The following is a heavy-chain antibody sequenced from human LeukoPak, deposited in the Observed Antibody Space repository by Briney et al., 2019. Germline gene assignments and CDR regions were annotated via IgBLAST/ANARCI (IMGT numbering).Heavy chain of an antibody. V-gene: IGHV4-59*08. CDR2: IYYSGST. Sequence: SETLSLTCTVSGGSISSYYWSWIRQPPGKGLEWIGYIYYSGSTNYNPSLKSRVTISLDTSKNQFSLRLSSVTAADTAVYYCARHRGGSVWYYFDYWGQGTLVTVSS. CDR1: GGSISSYY. J-gene: IGHJ4*02. CDR3: ARHRGGSVWYYFDY. D-gene: IGHD6-19*01.